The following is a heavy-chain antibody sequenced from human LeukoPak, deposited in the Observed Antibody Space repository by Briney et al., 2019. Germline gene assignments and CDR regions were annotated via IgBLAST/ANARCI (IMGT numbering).Heavy chain of an antibody. V-gene: IGHV1-2*02. CDR2: VNPNSGDT. D-gene: IGHD1-26*01. Sequence: GASVKDSCKASRYTFTGYYLHCVRQAPGQGLEWMGCVNPNSGDTNYAQKFQGSVTMTRDTSISTVYMELSRLRSDDTAVYYCARASGSYWWFDSWGQGTLVTVSS. CDR3: ARASGSYWWFDS. J-gene: IGHJ5*01. CDR1: RYTFTGYY.